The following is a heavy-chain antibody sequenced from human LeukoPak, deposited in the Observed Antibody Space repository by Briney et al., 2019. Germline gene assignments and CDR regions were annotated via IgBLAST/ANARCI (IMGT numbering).Heavy chain of an antibody. CDR1: GFTFSNAW. V-gene: IGHV3-15*01. D-gene: IGHD1-26*01. CDR3: AKGRGQPPLGYFDY. CDR2: IKSKTDGGTT. J-gene: IGHJ4*02. Sequence: SGGSLRLSCAASGFTFSNAWMSWVRQAPGKGLEWVGRIKSKTDGGTTDYAAPVKGRFTISRDNSKNTLYLQMNSLRAEDTAVYYCAKGRGQPPLGYFDYWGQGTLVTVSS.